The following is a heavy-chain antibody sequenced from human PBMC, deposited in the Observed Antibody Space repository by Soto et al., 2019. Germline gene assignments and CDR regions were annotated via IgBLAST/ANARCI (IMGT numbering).Heavy chain of an antibody. CDR3: ARVREDGYSHGMYV. CDR1: GFTFSSYA. V-gene: IGHV3-30-3*01. D-gene: IGHD4-4*01. CDR2: ISYDGSNK. J-gene: IGHJ6*02. Sequence: QVQLVESGGGVVQPGRSLRLSCAASGFTFSSYAMHWVRQAPGKGLEWVAVISYDGSNKYYADSVKGRFTISRDNSKNTLYLQMNSLRAEDTAVYYCARVREDGYSHGMYVWGQGTTVTVSS.